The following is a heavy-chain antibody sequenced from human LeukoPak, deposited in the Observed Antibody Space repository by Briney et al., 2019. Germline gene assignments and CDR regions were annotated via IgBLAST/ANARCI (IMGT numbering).Heavy chain of an antibody. J-gene: IGHJ6*04. D-gene: IGHD3-10*01. CDR3: ARGLAGLVRGGLDV. CDR1: GGSFSSDGYY. Sequence: PSQTLSLTCTVSGGSFSSDGYYWSWIPQHPGKDLEWIGYIYYSGRAYYNPALKSRVTISVDTSKNQFSLKLSSVTAADTAVYYCARGLAGLVRGGLDVWGKGTTITVSS. V-gene: IGHV4-31*03. CDR2: IYYSGRA.